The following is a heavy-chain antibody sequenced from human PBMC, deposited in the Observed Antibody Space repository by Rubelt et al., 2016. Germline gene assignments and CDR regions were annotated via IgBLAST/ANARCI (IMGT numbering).Heavy chain of an antibody. CDR2: INHRGST. V-gene: IGHV4-34*01. CDR1: GGSFSGYY. D-gene: IGHD3-10*01. Sequence: QVQLQQWGAGLLKPSETLSLTCAVYGGSFSGYYWSWIRQPPGKGLEWIGEINHRGSTNYNPSLKSRVTISVDTSKNQCSLKLSSATAADTAVYYCARGGRYYGSGSYQRHNWFDPWGQGTLVTVSS. J-gene: IGHJ5*02. CDR3: ARGGRYYGSGSYQRHNWFDP.